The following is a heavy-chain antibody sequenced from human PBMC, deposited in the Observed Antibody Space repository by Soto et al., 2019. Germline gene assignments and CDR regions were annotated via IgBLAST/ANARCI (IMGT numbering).Heavy chain of an antibody. J-gene: IGHJ5*02. D-gene: IGHD6-6*01. CDR2: IYYSGST. V-gene: IGHV4-39*02. CDR3: ARERPDGARLDP. Sequence: PSETLSLTCTVSGGSISSSSYYWGWIRQPPGKGLEWIGSIYYSGSTYYNPSLKSRVTISVDTSKNQFSLKLSSVTAADTAVYYCARERPDGARLDPWGQGTLVTLSS. CDR1: GGSISSSSYY.